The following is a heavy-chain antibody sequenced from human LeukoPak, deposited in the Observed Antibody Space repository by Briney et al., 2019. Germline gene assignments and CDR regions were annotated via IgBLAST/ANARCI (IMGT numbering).Heavy chain of an antibody. Sequence: GGSLRLSCAASGFTFSSYGMHWVRQAPGKGLEWVAVISYDGSNKYYADSVKGRFTISRDSSKNTLYLQMNSLRAEDTAVYYCAKATLGGPYYYYGMDVWGQGTTVTVSS. CDR2: ISYDGSNK. V-gene: IGHV3-30*18. D-gene: IGHD4-23*01. CDR1: GFTFSSYG. CDR3: AKATLGGPYYYYGMDV. J-gene: IGHJ6*02.